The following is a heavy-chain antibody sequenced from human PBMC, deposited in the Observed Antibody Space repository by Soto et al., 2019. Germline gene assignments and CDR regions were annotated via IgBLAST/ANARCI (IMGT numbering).Heavy chain of an antibody. CDR1: GFIFSSYA. CDR2: ISYDGSNK. V-gene: IGHV3-30-3*01. Sequence: PGGSLRLSCAASGFIFSSYAMHWVRQAPGRGLEWVTVISYDGSNKYYADSVKGRFTISRDNSKNMLYLQMNSVRAGDTAVYYCARAFSSGWSRIDYWGQGTLVTVSS. CDR3: ARAFSSGWSRIDY. J-gene: IGHJ4*02. D-gene: IGHD6-19*01.